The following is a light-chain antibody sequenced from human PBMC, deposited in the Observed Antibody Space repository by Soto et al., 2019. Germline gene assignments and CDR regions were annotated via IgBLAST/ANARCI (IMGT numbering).Light chain of an antibody. CDR2: TIS. CDR3: QQVHTYPVT. Sequence: DVPLTQSPSFLAASVGDRLTITCRASQDIKRFLAWYQQKPGKAPKLLIYTISTLQSGVPSRFSGSGSGTEFTLTISSLQPDDFASYYCQQVHTYPVTFGGGTKVEI. J-gene: IGKJ4*01. V-gene: IGKV1-9*01. CDR1: QDIKRF.